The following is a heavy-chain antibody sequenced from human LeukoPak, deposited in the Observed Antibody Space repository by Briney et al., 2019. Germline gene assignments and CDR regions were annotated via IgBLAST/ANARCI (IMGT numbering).Heavy chain of an antibody. CDR2: INPDSGGT. Sequence: ASVKVSCKASGYTFTGYYIHWVRQAPGQGLEWMGWINPDSGGTNYAQNFKGRVTMTRDTSISTAYMELRSLRSDDTAVYYCARMLWFGEWVVGFDYWGQGTLVTVSS. CDR3: ARMLWFGEWVVGFDY. CDR1: GYTFTGYY. V-gene: IGHV1-2*02. J-gene: IGHJ4*02. D-gene: IGHD3-10*01.